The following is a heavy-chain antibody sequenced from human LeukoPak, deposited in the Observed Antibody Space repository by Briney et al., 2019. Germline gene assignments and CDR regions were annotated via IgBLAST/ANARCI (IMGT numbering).Heavy chain of an antibody. CDR3: ARDARAHAFDI. CDR2: IYSGGST. V-gene: IGHV3-53*01. CDR1: GFTVSSNY. J-gene: IGHJ3*02. Sequence: GGSLRLSCAASGFTVSSNYMGWVRQAPGKGLEWVSVIYSGGSTYYADSVKGRFTISRDNSKNTLYLQMNSLRAEDTAVYYCARDARAHAFDIWGQGTMITVSS.